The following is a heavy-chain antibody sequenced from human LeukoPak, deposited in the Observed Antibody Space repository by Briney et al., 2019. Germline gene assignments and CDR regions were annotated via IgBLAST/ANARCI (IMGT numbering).Heavy chain of an antibody. J-gene: IGHJ4*02. Sequence: PSETLSLTCTVSGGSLSSYYWSWIRQPPGKGLEWIGYIYYSGSTNYNPSLKSRVTISVDTSKNQFSLKLSSVTAADTAVYYCARENDSSGYYAYYFDYWGQGTLVTVSS. V-gene: IGHV4-59*01. CDR1: GGSLSSYY. D-gene: IGHD3-22*01. CDR3: ARENDSSGYYAYYFDY. CDR2: IYYSGST.